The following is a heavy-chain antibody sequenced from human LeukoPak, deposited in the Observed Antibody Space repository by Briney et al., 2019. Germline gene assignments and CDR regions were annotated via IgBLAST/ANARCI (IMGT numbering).Heavy chain of an antibody. CDR1: GFTFSSYS. CDR3: AKDTGESSHDAFDI. Sequence: GGSLRLSCAASGFTFSSYSMNWVRQAPGKGLEWVSSISSGSTYRYYADSVKGRFTISRDNAKNSLYLQMNSLRAEDTALYYCAKDTGESSHDAFDIWGQGTMVTVSS. V-gene: IGHV3-21*04. CDR2: ISSGSTYR. J-gene: IGHJ3*02. D-gene: IGHD3-22*01.